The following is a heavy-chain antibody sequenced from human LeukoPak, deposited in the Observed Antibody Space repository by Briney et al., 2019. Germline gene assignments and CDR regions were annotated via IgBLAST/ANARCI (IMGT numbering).Heavy chain of an antibody. CDR3: AKEASTDFWRGQQLLFDP. Sequence: GGSLRLSCAASGFTFTAYAMSWVRQAPGKGVEWVSAISGSGDSTYYADPVKGRFTISRDNSKNTLYLQMNSLRAEDTALYYCAKEASTDFWRGQQLLFDPWGQGTLVIVSS. V-gene: IGHV3-23*01. D-gene: IGHD3-3*01. CDR1: GFTFTAYA. J-gene: IGHJ5*02. CDR2: ISGSGDST.